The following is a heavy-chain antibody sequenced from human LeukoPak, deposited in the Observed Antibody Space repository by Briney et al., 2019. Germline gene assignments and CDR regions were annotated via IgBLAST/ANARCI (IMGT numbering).Heavy chain of an antibody. D-gene: IGHD6-6*01. CDR3: AKDPGGSIAARPDFDY. CDR2: ISGSGGST. V-gene: IGHV3-23*01. CDR1: GFTFSSYA. Sequence: GGSLRLSCAASGFTFSSYAMSWVRQAPGKGLEWVSAISGSGGSTYYADSVKGRFTISRDNSKNTLYLQMNSLRAEDTAVYYCAKDPGGSIAARPDFDYWGQGTLVTVSS. J-gene: IGHJ4*02.